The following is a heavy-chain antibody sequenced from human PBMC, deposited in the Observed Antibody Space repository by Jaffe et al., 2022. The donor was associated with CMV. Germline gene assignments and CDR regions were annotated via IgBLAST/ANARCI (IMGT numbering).Heavy chain of an antibody. CDR2: INHSGST. J-gene: IGHJ6*03. D-gene: IGHD3-10*01. CDR3: ARGLSRYYGSGIYYYYYMDV. Sequence: QVQLQQWGAGLLKPSETLSLTCAVYGGSFSGYYWSWIRQPPGKGLEWIGEINHSGSTNYNPSLKSRVTISVDTSKNQFSLKLSSVTAADTAVYYCARGLSRYYGSGIYYYYYMDVWGKGTTVTVSS. V-gene: IGHV4-34*01. CDR1: GGSFSGYY.